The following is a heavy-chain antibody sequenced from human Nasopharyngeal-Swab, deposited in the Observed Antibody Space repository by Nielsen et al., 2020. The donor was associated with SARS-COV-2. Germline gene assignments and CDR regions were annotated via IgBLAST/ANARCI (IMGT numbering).Heavy chain of an antibody. CDR1: GFTFSSYS. CDR3: ARDRRGGSYLSFDY. V-gene: IGHV3-21*01. Sequence: ETLSLTCAASGFTFSSYSMNWVRQAPGKGLEWVSSISSSSSYIYYADSVKGRFTISRDNAKNSLYLQMNSLRAEDTAVYYCARDRRGGSYLSFDYWGQGTLVTVSS. CDR2: ISSSSSYI. J-gene: IGHJ4*02. D-gene: IGHD1-26*01.